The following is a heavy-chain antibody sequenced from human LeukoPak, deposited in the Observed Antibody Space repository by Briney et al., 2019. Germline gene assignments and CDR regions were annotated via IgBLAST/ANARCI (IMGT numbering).Heavy chain of an antibody. J-gene: IGHJ4*02. D-gene: IGHD5-24*01. CDR2: INHSGST. Sequence: SETLSLTCAVYGGSFSGCYWSWIRQPPGKGLEWIGEINHSGSTNYNPSLKSRVTISVDTSKNQFSLKLSSVTAADTAVYYCARRRRDGYKGNQFDYWGQGTLVTVSS. CDR1: GGSFSGCY. V-gene: IGHV4-34*01. CDR3: ARRRRDGYKGNQFDY.